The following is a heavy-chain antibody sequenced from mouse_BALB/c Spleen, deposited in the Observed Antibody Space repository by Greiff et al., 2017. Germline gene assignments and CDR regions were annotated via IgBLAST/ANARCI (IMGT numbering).Heavy chain of an antibody. Sequence: VQLQESGPGLVAPSQSLSITCTVSGFSLTSYGVHWVRQPPGKGLEWLGVIWAGGSTNYNSALMSRLSISKDNSKSQVFLKMNSLQTDDTAMYYCARVNYRYDGGAMDYWGQGTSVTVSS. CDR2: IWAGGST. J-gene: IGHJ4*01. D-gene: IGHD2-14*01. CDR1: GFSLTSYG. CDR3: ARVNYRYDGGAMDY. V-gene: IGHV2-9*02.